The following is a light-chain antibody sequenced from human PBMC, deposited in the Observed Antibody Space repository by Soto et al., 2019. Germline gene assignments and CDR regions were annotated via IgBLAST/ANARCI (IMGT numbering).Light chain of an antibody. CDR2: DVS. Sequence: QSALTQPASVSGSPGQSITISCTGTSSDVGGYNYVSWYQQHPGKAPKLMIYDVSNRPSGVSNRFSGSKSGNTASLTISGLQAEDEADYYCSSYTSSSTLGPYVFGTGTKLTV. J-gene: IGLJ1*01. CDR3: SSYTSSSTLGPYV. CDR1: SSDVGGYNY. V-gene: IGLV2-14*01.